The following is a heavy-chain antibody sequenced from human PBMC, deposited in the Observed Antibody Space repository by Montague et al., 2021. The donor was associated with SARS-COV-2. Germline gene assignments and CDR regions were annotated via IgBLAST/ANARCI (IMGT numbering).Heavy chain of an antibody. CDR1: GYTFTSYD. CDR3: ARAQYYYDSSGYYPAY. CDR2: MNPNSGNT. J-gene: IGHJ4*02. D-gene: IGHD3-22*01. Sequence: SVKVSSKASGYTFTSYDINWVRQATGQGLEWMGWMNPNSGNTGYAQKFQGRVTMTRNTSISTAYMELSSLRSEDTAVYYCARAQYYYDSSGYYPAYWGQGTLVTVSS. V-gene: IGHV1-8*01.